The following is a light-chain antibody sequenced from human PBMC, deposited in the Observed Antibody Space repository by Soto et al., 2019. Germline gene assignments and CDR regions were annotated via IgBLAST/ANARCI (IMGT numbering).Light chain of an antibody. CDR3: QQYGSSPWT. CDR2: GAS. CDR1: QRFTSNS. V-gene: IGKV3-20*01. J-gene: IGKJ1*01. Sequence: EIVFTQSPGTLSLSPGERATLSCRASQRFTSNSLAWLQQNPGQAPRLLIYGASSRVTGSSDRLSGSGSGTDSPLSISRLEPEDFAVYFCQQYGSSPWTFGQGTKVRIK.